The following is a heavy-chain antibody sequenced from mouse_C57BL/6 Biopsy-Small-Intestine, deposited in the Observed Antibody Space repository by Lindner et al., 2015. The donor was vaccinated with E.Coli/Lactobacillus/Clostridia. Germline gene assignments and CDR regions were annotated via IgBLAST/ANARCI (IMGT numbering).Heavy chain of an antibody. CDR3: TTRWLLRPDY. CDR1: GFNIKDDY. V-gene: IGHV14-4*01. Sequence: VQLQESGAELVRPGASVKLSCTASGFNIKDDYMHWVKQGPEQGLEWIGWIDPENGDTEYASKFQGKATITADTSSNTAYLQLSSLTSEDTAVYYCTTRWLLRPDYWGQGTTLTVSS. CDR2: IDPENGDT. J-gene: IGHJ2*01. D-gene: IGHD2-3*01.